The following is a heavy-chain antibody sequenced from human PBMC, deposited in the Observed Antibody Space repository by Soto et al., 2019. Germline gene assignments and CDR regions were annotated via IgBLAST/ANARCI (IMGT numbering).Heavy chain of an antibody. CDR1: GYRFPSYC. CDR3: ARVIRGAYYNSPLDT. V-gene: IGHV1-2*02. D-gene: IGHD3-10*01. J-gene: IGHJ5*02. Sequence: ASVKVSCKVSGYRFPSYCINWVRQAPGQGLEWMGWINPYSGGADYAQSFQGRVTMTRDTSISTVYMELSRLRFDDTAVYYCARVIRGAYYNSPLDTWGQGTVVTVSS. CDR2: INPYSGGA.